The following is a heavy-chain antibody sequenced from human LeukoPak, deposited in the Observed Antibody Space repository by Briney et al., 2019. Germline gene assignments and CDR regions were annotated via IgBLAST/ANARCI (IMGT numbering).Heavy chain of an antibody. CDR1: GGSFSVYY. CDR2: INHSGST. D-gene: IGHD2-2*01. V-gene: IGHV4-34*01. J-gene: IGHJ3*02. CDR3: ARRYCSSTSCDAFDI. Sequence: PSETLSLTCAVYGGSFSVYYWSWIRQPPGKGLEWIGEINHSGSTNYNPSLKSRVTISVDTSKNQFSLKLSSVTAADTAVYYCARRYCSSTSCDAFDIWGQGTMVTVSS.